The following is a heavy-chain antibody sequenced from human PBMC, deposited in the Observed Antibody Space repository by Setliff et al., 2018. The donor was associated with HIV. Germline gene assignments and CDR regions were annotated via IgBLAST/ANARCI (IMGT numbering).Heavy chain of an antibody. Sequence: SETLSLTCTVSDDSISSNYWSWIRQSAGKGLEWVGRIYTGGRTNYNPSLKSRVTISVDTSKNHFSLKLRSVTAADTAVYYCARMYSGYDWSPAGARTRYFDYWGQGTLVTVSS. V-gene: IGHV4-4*07. J-gene: IGHJ4*02. CDR3: ARMYSGYDWSPAGARTRYFDY. CDR2: IYTGGRT. CDR1: DDSISSNY. D-gene: IGHD5-12*01.